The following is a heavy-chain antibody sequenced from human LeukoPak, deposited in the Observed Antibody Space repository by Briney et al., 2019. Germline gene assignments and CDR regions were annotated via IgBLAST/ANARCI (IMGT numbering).Heavy chain of an antibody. CDR2: INDSGST. V-gene: IGHV4-34*01. Sequence: SETLSLTCAVYGESFSDFYWNWIRLPPGKGLEWIGEINDSGSTNYNPSLKSRVTISVDTSKNQFSLKLSPVTAADTAVYYCARGVDSSLRLSPWGQGTLVTVSS. CDR1: GESFSDFY. D-gene: IGHD2-15*01. J-gene: IGHJ5*02. CDR3: ARGVDSSLRLSP.